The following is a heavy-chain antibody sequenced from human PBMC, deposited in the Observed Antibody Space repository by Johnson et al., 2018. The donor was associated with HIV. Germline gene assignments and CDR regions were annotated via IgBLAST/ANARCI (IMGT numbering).Heavy chain of an antibody. D-gene: IGHD2-15*01. CDR3: ARAVCRGGRCYSHDAFDI. CDR2: ISYDGSEK. V-gene: IGHV3-30*14. CDR1: GFTFSSYA. Sequence: QVQLVESGGGVVQPGRSLRLSCAASGFTFSSYAMHWVRQAPGKGLEWVAVISYDGSEKYFADSVKGRFTVSREDAKNSLYLQMNSLRAGDTALYYCARAVCRGGRCYSHDAFDIWGQGTMVTVSS. J-gene: IGHJ3*02.